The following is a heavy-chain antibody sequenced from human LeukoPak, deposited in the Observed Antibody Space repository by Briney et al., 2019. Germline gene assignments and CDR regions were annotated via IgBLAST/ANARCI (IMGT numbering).Heavy chain of an antibody. J-gene: IGHJ4*02. CDR2: IYYSGNT. V-gene: IGHV4-59*08. CDR3: ARPTGYSSGWSMIFDY. Sequence: SETLSLTCTVSSGSFGSYYWSWIRQPPGKGLEWIGYIYYSGNTNYDPSLKSRVTISVDTSKNQFSLKLSSVTAADTAVYYCARPTGYSSGWSMIFDYWGQGTLVTVSS. CDR1: SGSFGSYY. D-gene: IGHD6-19*01.